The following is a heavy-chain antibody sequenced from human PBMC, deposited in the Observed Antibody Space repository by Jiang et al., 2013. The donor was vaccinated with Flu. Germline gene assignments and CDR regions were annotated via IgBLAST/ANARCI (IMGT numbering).Heavy chain of an antibody. CDR3: ARGSSPPDY. J-gene: IGHJ4*02. D-gene: IGHD6-13*01. V-gene: IGHV1-8*01. Sequence: AQKFQGRVTMTRNTSISTAYMELSSLRSEDTAVYYCARGSSPPDYWGQGTLVTVSS.